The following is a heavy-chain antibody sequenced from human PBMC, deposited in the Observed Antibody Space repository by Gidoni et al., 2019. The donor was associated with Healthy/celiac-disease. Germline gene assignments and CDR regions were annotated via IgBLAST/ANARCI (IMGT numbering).Heavy chain of an antibody. V-gene: IGHV1-46*01. CDR2: INPSGGST. J-gene: IGHJ4*02. D-gene: IGHD5-18*01. CDR3: ARAPKQLWSYYFDY. Sequence: QGLEWMGIINPSGGSTSYAQKFQGRVTMTRDTSTSTVYMELSSLRSEDTAVYYCARAPKQLWSYYFDYWGQGTLVTVSS.